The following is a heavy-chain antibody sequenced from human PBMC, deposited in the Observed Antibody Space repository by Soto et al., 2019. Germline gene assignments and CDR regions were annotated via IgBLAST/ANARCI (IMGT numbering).Heavy chain of an antibody. CDR3: AKDLHSSGWPLYYYYGMDV. J-gene: IGHJ6*02. V-gene: IGHV3-30*18. Sequence: QVQLVESGGGVVQPGRSLRLSCAASGFTFSSYGMHWVRQAPGKGLEWVAVISYDGSNKYYADSVKGRFTISRDNSKNTLYLQINSLRAEDTAVYYCAKDLHSSGWPLYYYYGMDVWGQGTTVTVSS. CDR2: ISYDGSNK. CDR1: GFTFSSYG. D-gene: IGHD6-19*01.